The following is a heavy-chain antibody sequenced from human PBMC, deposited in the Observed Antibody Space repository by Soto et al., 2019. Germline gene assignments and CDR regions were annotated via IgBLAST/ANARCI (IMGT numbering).Heavy chain of an antibody. D-gene: IGHD3-10*01. CDR2: ISYDGSNK. Sequence: TGGSLRLSCAASGFTFSSYGMHWVRQAPGKGLEWVAVISYDGSNKYYADSVKGRFTISRDNSKNTLYLQMNSLRAEDTAVYYCAKALSGGSGQFDYWGQGTLVTVSS. J-gene: IGHJ4*02. CDR3: AKALSGGSGQFDY. CDR1: GFTFSSYG. V-gene: IGHV3-30*18.